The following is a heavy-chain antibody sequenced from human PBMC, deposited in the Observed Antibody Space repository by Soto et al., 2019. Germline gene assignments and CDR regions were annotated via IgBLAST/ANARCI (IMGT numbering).Heavy chain of an antibody. CDR2: IRSDGLI. V-gene: IGHV3-48*02. J-gene: IGHJ4*02. Sequence: GSLRLSCAASGFTFSGYSMNWVRQAPGKGLEWVSYIRSDGLISYADSVKGRFTISTDNAKNSLYLQMNSLKDEDTAVYYCARDRDYAFEQWGQGTLVTVSS. D-gene: IGHD4-17*01. CDR3: ARDRDYAFEQ. CDR1: GFTFSGYS.